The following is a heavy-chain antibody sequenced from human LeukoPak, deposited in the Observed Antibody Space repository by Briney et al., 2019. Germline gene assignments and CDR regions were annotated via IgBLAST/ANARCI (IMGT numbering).Heavy chain of an antibody. D-gene: IGHD2/OR15-2a*01. Sequence: SETLSLTCTVSGGSLSSRLYYWGWLRQPPGKGLGGIGNVFYRGTTYYNPSLKSRVAISIDRSKHQFSLKQSSVTAPDKAVFYCAGDNSTYNFDYGGQGTVVPVLS. CDR2: VFYRGTT. CDR3: AGDNSTYNFDY. CDR1: GGSLSSRLYY. J-gene: IGHJ4*02. V-gene: IGHV4-39*07.